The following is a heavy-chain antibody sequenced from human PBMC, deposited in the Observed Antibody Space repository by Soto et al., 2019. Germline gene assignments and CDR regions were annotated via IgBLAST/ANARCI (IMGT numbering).Heavy chain of an antibody. CDR2: ISGSDDST. CDR3: AKRSSSSTFDY. D-gene: IGHD6-6*01. CDR1: GFTFSSYA. V-gene: IGHV3-23*01. Sequence: EVQLLESGGGLVQPGESLRLSCAASGFTFSSYAMSWVRQAPGKGLEWVSVISGSDDSTYYADSVKGRFTISRDNSKNTLYLHMNSRRAEDTAVYYCAKRSSSSTFDYWGQGTLVTVSS. J-gene: IGHJ4*02.